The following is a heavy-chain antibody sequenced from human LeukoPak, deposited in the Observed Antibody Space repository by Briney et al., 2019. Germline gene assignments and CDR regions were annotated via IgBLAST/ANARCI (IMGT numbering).Heavy chain of an antibody. Sequence: GGSLRLSCAASGFTFSSYAMSWVRQAPGKGLEWVSAISGSGGSTYYADSVKGRFTISRDNSKNTLYLQMNSLRAEDTAVYYCARTEQDIVVVVAATYSDYWGQGTLVTVSS. D-gene: IGHD2-15*01. CDR3: ARTEQDIVVVVAATYSDY. CDR2: ISGSGGST. V-gene: IGHV3-23*01. J-gene: IGHJ4*02. CDR1: GFTFSSYA.